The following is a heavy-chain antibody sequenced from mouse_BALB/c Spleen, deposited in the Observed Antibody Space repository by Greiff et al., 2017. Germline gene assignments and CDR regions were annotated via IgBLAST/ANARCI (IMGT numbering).Heavy chain of an antibody. V-gene: IGHV14-4*02. CDR1: GFNIKDYY. CDR2: IDPENGDT. J-gene: IGHJ2*01. D-gene: IGHD3-1*01. Sequence: VQLQQSGAELVRSGASVKLSCTASGFNIKDYYMHWVKQRPEQGLEWIGWIDPENGDTEYAPKFQGKATMTADTSSNTAYLQLSSLTSEDTAVYYCNAGGSSSGPCDYWGQGTTLTVSS. CDR3: NAGGSSSGPCDY.